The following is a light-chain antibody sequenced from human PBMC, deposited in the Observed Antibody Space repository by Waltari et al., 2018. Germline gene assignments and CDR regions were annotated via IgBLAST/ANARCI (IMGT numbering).Light chain of an antibody. CDR2: KDT. V-gene: IGLV3-27*01. CDR3: YTAADNNWV. J-gene: IGLJ3*02. Sequence: SYELTQPSSVSVSPGQTARITCSGDVLAKQYARWFQQKPGQAPVLLIYKDTERPSGIPERFSGSSSGTTVTLTVSGAQVEDEADYYCYTAADNNWVFGGGTKVTVL. CDR1: VLAKQY.